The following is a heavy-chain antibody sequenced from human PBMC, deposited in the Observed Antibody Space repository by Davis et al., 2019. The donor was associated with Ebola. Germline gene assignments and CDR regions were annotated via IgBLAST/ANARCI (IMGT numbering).Heavy chain of an antibody. D-gene: IGHD6-19*01. J-gene: IGHJ5*02. CDR3: ARDRSGGTVAGTGWFDP. CDR2: IYSCGST. V-gene: IGHV3-66*03. Sequence: PGGSLRLSCAASGFTVSSNYMSWVRQAPGKGLEWVSVIYSCGSTYYADSVKGRFTISRDNSKNTLYLQMNSLRAEDTAVYYCARDRSGGTVAGTGWFDPWGQGTLVTVSS. CDR1: GFTVSSNY.